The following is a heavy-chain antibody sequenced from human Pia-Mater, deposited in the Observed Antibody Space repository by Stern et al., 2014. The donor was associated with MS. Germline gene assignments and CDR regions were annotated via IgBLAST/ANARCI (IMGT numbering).Heavy chain of an antibody. CDR2: ISASNGNT. D-gene: IGHD3-3*01. Sequence: QMQLVQSGAEVKKLGASVKVSCKASGYTFTSYGISWVRQAPGQGLEWMGWISASNGNTNYAQKLQGRVTMTTDTSTSTAYMELRSLRSDDTAVYYCARVVLEWSTPWVGYYYYGMDVWGQGTTVTVSS. J-gene: IGHJ6*02. V-gene: IGHV1-18*01. CDR1: GYTFTSYG. CDR3: ARVVLEWSTPWVGYYYYGMDV.